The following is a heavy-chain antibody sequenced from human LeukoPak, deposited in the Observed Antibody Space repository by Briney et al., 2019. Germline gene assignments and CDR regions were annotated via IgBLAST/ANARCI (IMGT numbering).Heavy chain of an antibody. V-gene: IGHV4-39*01. D-gene: IGHD3/OR15-3a*01. CDR1: GFTFSSYS. CDR2: IYYSGRT. J-gene: IGHJ4*02. Sequence: GSLRLSCAASGFTFSSYSMSWVRQAPGKGLEWMGSIYYSGRTYYNPSLKSRVTISVDTSKNQFSLKLSSVTAADTAVYYCARTRTESWADYWGQGTLVTVSS. CDR3: ARTRTESWADY.